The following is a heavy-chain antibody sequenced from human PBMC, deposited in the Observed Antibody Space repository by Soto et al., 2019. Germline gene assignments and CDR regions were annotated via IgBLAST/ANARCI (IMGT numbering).Heavy chain of an antibody. Sequence: SVKVSCKASGGTFSSYAISWVRQAPGQGLEWMGGIIHIFGTANYAQKFQGRVTITADESTSTAYTELSSLRSEDTAVYYCARLDYYDAFDIWGQGTMVTVSS. D-gene: IGHD1-26*01. CDR1: GGTFSSYA. CDR2: IIHIFGTA. J-gene: IGHJ3*02. V-gene: IGHV1-69*13. CDR3: ARLDYYDAFDI.